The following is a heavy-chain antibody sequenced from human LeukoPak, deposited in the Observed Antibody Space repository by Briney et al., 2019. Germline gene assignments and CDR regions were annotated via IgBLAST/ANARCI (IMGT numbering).Heavy chain of an antibody. CDR3: AKDLPGITIFGALDY. Sequence: GGSLRLSCAASGXTFSSYVMSWVGQAPGKGQEWVSTISAIGGSTYYADSVKGRFTISRDNSKNTLYLQMSSLRAEDTAIYYCAKDLPGITIFGALDYWGQGTLVTVSS. CDR2: ISAIGGST. D-gene: IGHD3-3*01. V-gene: IGHV3-23*01. CDR1: GXTFSSYV. J-gene: IGHJ4*02.